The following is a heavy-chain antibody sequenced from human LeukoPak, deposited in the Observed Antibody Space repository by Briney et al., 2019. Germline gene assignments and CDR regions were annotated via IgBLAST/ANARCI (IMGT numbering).Heavy chain of an antibody. V-gene: IGHV3-23*01. CDR1: GFTFSNYA. Sequence: GGSLRLSCAASGFTFSNYAMNWFRQAPGKGLEWVSAISGSGGTTYYADSMKGRFTISRDNSENTLYLQMNSLRAVDMAVYYCAKTAPNTTYFDSWGQGTLVTVSS. J-gene: IGHJ4*02. CDR2: ISGSGGTT. CDR3: AKTAPNTTYFDS. D-gene: IGHD2-21*02.